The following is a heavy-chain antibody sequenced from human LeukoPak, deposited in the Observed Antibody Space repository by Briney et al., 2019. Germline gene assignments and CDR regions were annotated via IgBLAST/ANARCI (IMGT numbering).Heavy chain of an antibody. V-gene: IGHV4-38-2*02. CDR1: GYSISSGYY. CDR3: ARVGQWLDGGYYYYMDV. D-gene: IGHD6-19*01. CDR2: IYHSGST. Sequence: PSETLSLTCTVSGYSISSGYYWGWIRQPPGKGLEWIGSIYHSGSTYYNPSLKSRVTISVDTSKNQFSLKLSSVTAADTAVYYCARVGQWLDGGYYYYMDVWGKGTTVTVSS. J-gene: IGHJ6*03.